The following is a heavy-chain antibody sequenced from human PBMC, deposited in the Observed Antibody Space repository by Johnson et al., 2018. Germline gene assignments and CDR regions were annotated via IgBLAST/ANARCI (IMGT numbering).Heavy chain of an antibody. V-gene: IGHV1-3*01. CDR1: GYTFSSYA. CDR3: ARVFSYVNDGYSWFDP. Sequence: VQLVESGAEVRKPGASVKVSCKASGYTFSSYAMHWVRQAPGQRFEWMGWINADSGNTKYSQRFQDRVTITRDTSASTAYMELSSLKSEDTAVYYCARVFSYVNDGYSWFDPWGQGTLVTVSS. CDR2: INADSGNT. D-gene: IGHD5-12*01. J-gene: IGHJ5*02.